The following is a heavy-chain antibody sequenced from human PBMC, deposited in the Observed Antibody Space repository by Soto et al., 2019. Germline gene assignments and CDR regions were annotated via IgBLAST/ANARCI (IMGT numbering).Heavy chain of an antibody. CDR1: GFPFDDYA. J-gene: IGHJ4*02. V-gene: IGHV3-9*01. CDR2: ISWNSGSI. Sequence: EVQLVGSGGGLVQPGRSLRLACSASGFPFDDYAMHWVRQAPGKGLVWVSGISWNSGSIGYADSVKGRFTISRDNAKNSLYLQMNSLRAEDTALYYCAKDSPLGDYGYWGQGTLVTVSS. D-gene: IGHD4-17*01. CDR3: AKDSPLGDYGY.